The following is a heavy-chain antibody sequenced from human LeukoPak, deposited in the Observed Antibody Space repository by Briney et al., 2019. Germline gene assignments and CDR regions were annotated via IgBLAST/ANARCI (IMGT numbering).Heavy chain of an antibody. D-gene: IGHD2-2*01. Sequence: GGSLRLSCAASGFTFSSYWMHWVRQGPGKGLVWVSRIKSDGSDPSYADSVKGRFIIPRDNAKSTLYLQMNSLRAEDTAVYYCAKDRDPMPSRGMDVWGQGTTVAVSS. V-gene: IGHV3-74*01. CDR3: AKDRDPMPSRGMDV. CDR2: IKSDGSDP. CDR1: GFTFSSYW. J-gene: IGHJ6*02.